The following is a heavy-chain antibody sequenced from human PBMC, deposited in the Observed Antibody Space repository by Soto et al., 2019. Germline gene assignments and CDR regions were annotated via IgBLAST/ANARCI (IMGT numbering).Heavy chain of an antibody. CDR2: INHVGIT. CDR3: ARGGTTSLDY. CDR1: GGSFRGFY. Sequence: PSETLSLTCAVSGGSFRGFYWTWIRQSPGKGLEWLGDINHVGITNYNPSLKSRVSIPVDTSKSQFSLKLSSVTAADTAVYYCARGGTTSLDYWGQGTQVTVSS. J-gene: IGHJ4*02. D-gene: IGHD1-1*01. V-gene: IGHV4-34*01.